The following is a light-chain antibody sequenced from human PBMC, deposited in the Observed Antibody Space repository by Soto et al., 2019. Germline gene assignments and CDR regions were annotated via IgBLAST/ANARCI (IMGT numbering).Light chain of an antibody. CDR3: QQYYSYLTWT. V-gene: IGKV1-8*01. Sequence: AIRMTQTPSSLSASTGDRVTITCRTSQGISSYLAWYQQKPGKAPKLLIYAASTLQSGVPSRFSGSGSGTDFTITISCLQSEDFATYYCQQYYSYLTWTVGQGTKVDIK. CDR2: AAS. CDR1: QGISSY. J-gene: IGKJ1*01.